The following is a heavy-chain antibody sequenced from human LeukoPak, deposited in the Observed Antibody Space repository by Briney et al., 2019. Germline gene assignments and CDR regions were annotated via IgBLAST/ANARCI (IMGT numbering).Heavy chain of an antibody. V-gene: IGHV1-69*04. D-gene: IGHD3-9*01. CDR1: GGTFSSYA. CDR2: IIPILGIA. Sequence: ASVKVSCKASGGTFSSYAISWVRQAPGQGLEWMGRIIPILGIANYAQKFQGRVTITADKSTSTAYMELSSLRSEDTAVYYCARDLVIQGRSQADVWGQGTTVTVSS. J-gene: IGHJ6*02. CDR3: ARDLVIQGRSQADV.